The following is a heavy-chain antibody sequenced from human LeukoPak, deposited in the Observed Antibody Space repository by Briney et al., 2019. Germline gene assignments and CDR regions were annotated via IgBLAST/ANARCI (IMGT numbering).Heavy chain of an antibody. CDR3: AKGFSGTTNFDS. D-gene: IGHD3-10*01. J-gene: IGHJ4*02. Sequence: GGSLGLSCAASGFTFINYAMTWVRQAPGKGLEWVSAINGPGGSTFYADSVRGRFTISRDNSKNTLYLQMNSLRAEDTAVYYCAKGFSGTTNFDSWGQGTLVTVSS. CDR1: GFTFINYA. V-gene: IGHV3-23*01. CDR2: INGPGGST.